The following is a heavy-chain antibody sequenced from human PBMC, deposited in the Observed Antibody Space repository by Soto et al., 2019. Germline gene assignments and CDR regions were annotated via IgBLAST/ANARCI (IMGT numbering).Heavy chain of an antibody. D-gene: IGHD3-22*01. CDR2: MNPNTGNT. Sequence: QVQLVQSGAEVKKPGASVKVSCKASGHTFSSHDINWVRQATGQGLEWMGWMNPNTGNTGYAQTFKGRVSMTRDTSIITADMELSSLRADDTAVYYCAGGRAEDNRWLGLDYWGQGTLVTVSS. J-gene: IGHJ4*02. CDR1: GHTFSSHD. CDR3: AGGRAEDNRWLGLDY. V-gene: IGHV1-8*01.